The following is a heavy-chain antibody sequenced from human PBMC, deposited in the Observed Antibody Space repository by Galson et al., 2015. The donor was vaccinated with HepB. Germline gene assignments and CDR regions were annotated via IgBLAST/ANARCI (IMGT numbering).Heavy chain of an antibody. V-gene: IGHV1-2*02. CDR2: INPNSGGT. J-gene: IGHJ5*02. CDR3: ARDPRVGATHRRTHNWFDP. D-gene: IGHD1-26*01. Sequence: SVKVSCKASGYTFTGYYMHWVRQAPGQGLEWMGWINPNSGGTNYAQKFQGRVTMTRDTSISTAYMELSRLRSDDTAVYYCARDPRVGATHRRTHNWFDPWGQGTLVTVSS. CDR1: GYTFTGYY.